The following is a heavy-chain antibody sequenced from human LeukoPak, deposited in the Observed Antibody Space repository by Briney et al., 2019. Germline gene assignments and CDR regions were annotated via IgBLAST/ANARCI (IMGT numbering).Heavy chain of an antibody. J-gene: IGHJ3*01. V-gene: IGHV3-53*05. Sequence: GGSLRLSCAASGFTVSSNYMSWVRQAPGKGLEWVSVIYSGGSTYYADSVKGRFTISRDNSKNTLYLQMNGLRPEDTAVYYCARDPLDISRWANAFDAWGQGTMVTVSS. D-gene: IGHD2-2*03. CDR2: IYSGGST. CDR3: ARDPLDISRWANAFDA. CDR1: GFTVSSNY.